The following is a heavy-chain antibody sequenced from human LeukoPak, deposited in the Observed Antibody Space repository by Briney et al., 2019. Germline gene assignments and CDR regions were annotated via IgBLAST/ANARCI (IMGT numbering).Heavy chain of an antibody. CDR2: ISGSGGST. Sequence: GGSLRLSCAASGFTFSDYYMSWIRQAPGKGLEWVSGISGSGGSTNYADSVKGRFTISRDNSKNTLYLQMNSLRAEDTAVYYCAKDATFGGVMAMYYFDYWGQGTLVTVSS. CDR3: AKDATFGGVMAMYYFDY. D-gene: IGHD3-16*01. J-gene: IGHJ4*02. V-gene: IGHV3-23*01. CDR1: GFTFSDYY.